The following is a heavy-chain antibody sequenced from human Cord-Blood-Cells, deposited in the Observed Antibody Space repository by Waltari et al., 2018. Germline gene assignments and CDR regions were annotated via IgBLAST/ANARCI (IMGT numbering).Heavy chain of an antibody. CDR2: INPNRGGT. D-gene: IGHD3-9*01. CDR3: ARTGYSYYYMDV. J-gene: IGHJ6*03. Sequence: QVQLVQSGAEVKKPGASVKVSCKASGYTFTGYYMHWVRPAPGQGLEWMGWINPNRGGTNYAQKFQGRVTMTRDTSISTAYMELSRLRSDDTAVYYCARTGYSYYYMDVWGKGTTVTVSS. V-gene: IGHV1-2*02. CDR1: GYTFTGYY.